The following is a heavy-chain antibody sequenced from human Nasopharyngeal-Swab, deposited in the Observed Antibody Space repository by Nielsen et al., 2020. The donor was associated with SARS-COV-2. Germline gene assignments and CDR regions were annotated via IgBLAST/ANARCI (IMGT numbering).Heavy chain of an antibody. CDR1: GYTFTSYY. CDR3: ATVGPNAIWVYGMDV. V-gene: IGHV1-46*01. CDR2: INPSGGST. D-gene: IGHD2-8*01. J-gene: IGHJ6*02. Sequence: ASVKVSCKASGYTFTSYYMHWVRQAPGQGLEWMGIINPSGGSTSYAQKFQGRVTMTRDTSTSTVYMELSSLRSEDTAVYYCATVGPNAIWVYGMDVWGQGTTVTVSS.